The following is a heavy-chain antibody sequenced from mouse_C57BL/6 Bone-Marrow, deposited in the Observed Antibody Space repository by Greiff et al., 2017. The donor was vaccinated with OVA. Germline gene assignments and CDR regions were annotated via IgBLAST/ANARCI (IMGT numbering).Heavy chain of an antibody. J-gene: IGHJ4*01. CDR3: ALGAYDDPDMGY. V-gene: IGHV1-50*01. Sequence: QVQLQQPGAELVKPGASVKLSCKASGYTFTSYWMQWVKQRPGQGLEWIGEIDPSDSYTNYNQKFKGKATLTVDTSSSTAYMQLSSLTSEDSAVYYCALGAYDDPDMGYWGQGTSVTVSS. D-gene: IGHD2-3*01. CDR1: GYTFTSYW. CDR2: IDPSDSYT.